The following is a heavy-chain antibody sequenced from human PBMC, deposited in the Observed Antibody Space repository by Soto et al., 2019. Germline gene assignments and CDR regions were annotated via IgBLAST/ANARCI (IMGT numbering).Heavy chain of an antibody. D-gene: IGHD1-26*01. V-gene: IGHV4-59*08. CDR2: IYYSGST. CDR1: GGYINSHY. CDR3: ARSTWGYAFDI. J-gene: IGHJ3*02. Sequence: QVQLQESGPGLVKPSETLSLTCTVSGGYINSHYLTWIRQPPGKGLEWIGYIYYSGSTDYNPSLKSRVTRLTAKSKSHFYLRLTSVTAADTAVYYCARSTWGYAFDIWGQGAVVTVSS.